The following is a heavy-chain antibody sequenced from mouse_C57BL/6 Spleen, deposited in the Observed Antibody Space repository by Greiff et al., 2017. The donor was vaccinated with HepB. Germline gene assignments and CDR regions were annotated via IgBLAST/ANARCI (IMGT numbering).Heavy chain of an antibody. CDR1: GFSLTSYG. Sequence: VQLQQSGPGLVQPSQSLSITCTVSGFSLTSYGVHWVRQSPGKGLEWLGVIWSSGSTDYNAAFISRLSISKDNSKSQVFFKMNSLQADDTAIYYCARERPSSSGAMDYWGQGTSVTVSS. CDR2: IWSSGST. D-gene: IGHD1-1*01. V-gene: IGHV2-2*01. J-gene: IGHJ4*01. CDR3: ARERPSSSGAMDY.